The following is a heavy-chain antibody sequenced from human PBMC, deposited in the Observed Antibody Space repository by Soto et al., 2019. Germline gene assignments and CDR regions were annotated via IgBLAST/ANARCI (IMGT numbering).Heavy chain of an antibody. V-gene: IGHV3-23*01. CDR2: ISGSGGST. J-gene: IGHJ6*02. CDR3: AKDTTIYCSSTSCYDYYYYYGMDV. D-gene: IGHD2-2*01. CDR1: GFTFSSYA. Sequence: GGSLRLSCAASGFTFSSYAMGWVRQAPGKGLEWVSAISGSGGSTYYADSVKGRFTISRDNSKNTLYLQMNSLRAEDTAVYYCAKDTTIYCSSTSCYDYYYYYGMDVWGQGTTVTVSS.